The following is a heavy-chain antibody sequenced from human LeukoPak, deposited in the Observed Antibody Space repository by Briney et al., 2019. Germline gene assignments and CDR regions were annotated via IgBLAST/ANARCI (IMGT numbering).Heavy chain of an antibody. Sequence: ASVKVSCKASGGTFSSYAISWVRQAPGQGLEWMGGIIPIFGTANYAQKFQGRVTITADESTSTAYMELSSLRSEDTAVYCCARDSMEYYDFWSGHAYWGQGTLVTVSS. J-gene: IGHJ4*02. CDR1: GGTFSSYA. CDR2: IIPIFGTA. D-gene: IGHD3-3*01. CDR3: ARDSMEYYDFWSGHAY. V-gene: IGHV1-69*13.